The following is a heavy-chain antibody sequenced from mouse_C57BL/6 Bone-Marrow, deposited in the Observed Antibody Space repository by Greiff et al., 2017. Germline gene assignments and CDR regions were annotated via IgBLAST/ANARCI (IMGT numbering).Heavy chain of an antibody. CDR2: IYPGGGYT. CDR1: GYTFTNYW. D-gene: IGHD2-1*01. J-gene: IGHJ4*01. Sequence: QVQLKESGAELVRPGTSVKMSCKASGYTFTNYWIGWAKQRPGHGLEWIGDIYPGGGYTNYNEKFKGKATLTADKSSSTAYMQFSSLTSEDSAIYYCAREGNYVPYAMDYWGQGTSVTVSS. CDR3: AREGNYVPYAMDY. V-gene: IGHV1-63*01.